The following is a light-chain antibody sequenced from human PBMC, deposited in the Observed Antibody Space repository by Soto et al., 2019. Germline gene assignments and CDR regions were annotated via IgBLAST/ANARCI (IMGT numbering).Light chain of an antibody. V-gene: IGLV1-47*01. CDR2: RNN. J-gene: IGLJ2*01. CDR1: SSNIGSNY. Sequence: LTQPPSASGTPGQRVTISCSGSSSNIGSNYVYWYQQLPGTAPKLLIYRNNQRPSGVPDRFSGSKSGTSASLAISGLRSEDEADYYCAAWDDSLSGLVFGGGTKLTVL. CDR3: AAWDDSLSGLV.